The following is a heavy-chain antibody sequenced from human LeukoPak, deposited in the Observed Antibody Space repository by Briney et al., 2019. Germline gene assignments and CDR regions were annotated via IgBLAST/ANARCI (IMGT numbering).Heavy chain of an antibody. CDR2: IYSSGST. J-gene: IGHJ6*03. V-gene: IGHV4-59*12. D-gene: IGHD5-24*01. Sequence: PSETLSLTCTVSGGSISNYYWSWIRQPPGKGLEWIGYIYSSGSTNYNPSLKSRVTISVDTSKNQFSLKLSSVTAADTAVYYCARGSYNSNYMDVWGKGTTVTVSS. CDR1: GGSISNYY. CDR3: ARGSYNSNYMDV.